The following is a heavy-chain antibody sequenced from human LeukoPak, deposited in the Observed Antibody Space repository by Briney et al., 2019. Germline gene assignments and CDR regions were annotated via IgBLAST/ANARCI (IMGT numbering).Heavy chain of an antibody. J-gene: IGHJ4*02. CDR2: ISSSSSTI. Sequence: GGSLRLSCAASGFTFSSYSMNWVRQAPGKGLEWVSYISSSSSTIYYADSVKGRFTISRDNAKNSLYLQMNSLRAEDTAVYYCARVYYGSGSYYPPPFDYWGQGTQVTVSS. CDR3: ARVYYGSGSYYPPPFDY. CDR1: GFTFSSYS. V-gene: IGHV3-48*01. D-gene: IGHD3-10*01.